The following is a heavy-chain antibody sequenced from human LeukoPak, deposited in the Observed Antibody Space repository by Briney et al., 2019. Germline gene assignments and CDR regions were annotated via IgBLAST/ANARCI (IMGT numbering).Heavy chain of an antibody. D-gene: IGHD3-3*01. J-gene: IGHJ6*03. CDR3: AKDSQYYDFWSGYPGSSYYMDV. V-gene: IGHV3-30*02. CDR2: IRYDGSNK. CDR1: GFTFSSYG. Sequence: PGGSLRLSCAASGFTFSSYGMHWVRQAPGKGLEWVAFIRYDGSNKYYADSVKGRFTISRDNSKNTLYLQMNSLRAEDTAVYYCAKDSQYYDFWSGYPGSSYYMDVWGKGTTVTVSS.